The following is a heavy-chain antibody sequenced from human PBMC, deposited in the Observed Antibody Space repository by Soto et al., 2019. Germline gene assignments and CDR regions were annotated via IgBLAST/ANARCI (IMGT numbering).Heavy chain of an antibody. J-gene: IGHJ4*02. V-gene: IGHV3-74*01. D-gene: IGHD7-27*01. Sequence: VKVVESGGGLVQPGGSLRLSCAVSGFTFSDNWMHCVRQPPGKGPVWVSRISGYASSTSYADSVKGRFTISRDSAKNTVYLQMDSLRVEDTAVYYCTREGTRTTYWGLFDSWGQGTLVTVPS. CDR3: TREGTRTTYWGLFDS. CDR2: ISGYASST. CDR1: GFTFSDNW.